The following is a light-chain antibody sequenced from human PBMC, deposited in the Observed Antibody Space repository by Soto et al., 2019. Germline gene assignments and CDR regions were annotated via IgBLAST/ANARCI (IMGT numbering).Light chain of an antibody. CDR3: EQYNNWPPLT. V-gene: IGKV3-15*01. Sequence: EIVMTQSPATLSVSPGDRATLSCRASQSVSSSLAWYQQIPGQAPRLLIYDASTMASGIPARFGGSASGTAFTLPMSNVQSADFGVYYCEQYNNWPPLTFGGGTKVELK. J-gene: IGKJ4*01. CDR1: QSVSSS. CDR2: DAS.